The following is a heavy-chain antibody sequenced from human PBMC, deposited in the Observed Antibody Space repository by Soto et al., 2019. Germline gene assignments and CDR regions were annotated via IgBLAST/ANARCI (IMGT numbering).Heavy chain of an antibody. J-gene: IGHJ6*02. CDR2: ISYDGSNK. D-gene: IGHD4-17*01. CDR1: VFTYSSSG. Sequence: GGSLRLSCAASVFTYSSSGMHWVRQDPGKGLEWVAVISYDGSNKYYADSVKGRFTISRDNSKNTLYLQMNSLRAEDTAVYYCAKDDYGDRSTWGAYYYYYGMDVWGQGTTVTVSS. CDR3: AKDDYGDRSTWGAYYYYYGMDV. V-gene: IGHV3-30*18.